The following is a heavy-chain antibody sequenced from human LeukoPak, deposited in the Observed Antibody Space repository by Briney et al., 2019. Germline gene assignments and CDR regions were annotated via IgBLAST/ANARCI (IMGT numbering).Heavy chain of an antibody. CDR3: ARSKALLWFGELSSYFDY. CDR2: INRSGDT. CDR1: GGSFSGYY. D-gene: IGHD3-10*01. J-gene: IGHJ4*02. Sequence: SETLSLTCAVYGGSFSGYYWTWIRQPPGKGLEWIGEINRSGDTNYNPSLKSRVTISVDTSKNQFSLKLSSVTAADTAVYYCARSKALLWFGELSSYFDYWGQGTLVTVSS. V-gene: IGHV4-34*01.